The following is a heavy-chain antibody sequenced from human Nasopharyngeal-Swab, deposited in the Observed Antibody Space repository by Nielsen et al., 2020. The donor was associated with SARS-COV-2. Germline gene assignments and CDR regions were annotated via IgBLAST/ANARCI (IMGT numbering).Heavy chain of an antibody. V-gene: IGHV1-18*01. CDR2: ISGYNGNT. Sequence: WVRQAPGQGLEWMGWISGYNGNTNYAQKLQGRVTMTTDTSTSTAYMELRSLRSDDTAVYYCARDTPYYYDSSGYPYWGQGTLVTVSS. D-gene: IGHD3-22*01. J-gene: IGHJ4*02. CDR3: ARDTPYYYDSSGYPY.